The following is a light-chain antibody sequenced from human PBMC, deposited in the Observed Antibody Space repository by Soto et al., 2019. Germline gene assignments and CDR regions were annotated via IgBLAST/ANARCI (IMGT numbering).Light chain of an antibody. V-gene: IGKV1-8*01. Sequence: AIRMTQSPSSFSASTGDRVTITCRASQGISSYLAWYQQKPGKATKLLIYAASTLQSGVPSRFSGSGSGTDFTLTISCLQSDDFATYYFQQYYSYPWTFGQGTKVEIK. J-gene: IGKJ1*01. CDR2: AAS. CDR3: QQYYSYPWT. CDR1: QGISSY.